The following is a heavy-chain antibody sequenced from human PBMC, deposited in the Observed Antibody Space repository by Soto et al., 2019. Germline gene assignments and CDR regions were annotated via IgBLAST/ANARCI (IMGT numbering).Heavy chain of an antibody. CDR3: ARSSGSYSDFDF. D-gene: IGHD1-26*01. J-gene: IGHJ4*02. V-gene: IGHV1-2*02. Sequence: ASVKVSCTASGYTFTNYHIHWVRQAPGQGLEWLGWIDPNSGGTKYAQKFQGRVTVTRDTSISTAYMELNSLRSDDTAVYYCARSSGSYSDFDFWGQGTLVTVSS. CDR2: IDPNSGGT. CDR1: GYTFTNYH.